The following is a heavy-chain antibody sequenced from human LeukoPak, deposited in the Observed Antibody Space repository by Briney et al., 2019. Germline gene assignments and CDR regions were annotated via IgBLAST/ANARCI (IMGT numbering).Heavy chain of an antibody. J-gene: IGHJ4*02. D-gene: IGHD3-22*01. CDR3: TTVMTYDSSGYYRGGTDY. CDR1: GFTFSSYT. Sequence: GGSLRLSCAASGFTFSSYTMNWVRRAPGKGLEWVSSISSSSSYIYYADSVKGRFTISRDNAKNSLYLQMNSLKTEDTAVYYCTTVMTYDSSGYYRGGTDYWGQGTLVTVSS. V-gene: IGHV3-21*03. CDR2: ISSSSSYI.